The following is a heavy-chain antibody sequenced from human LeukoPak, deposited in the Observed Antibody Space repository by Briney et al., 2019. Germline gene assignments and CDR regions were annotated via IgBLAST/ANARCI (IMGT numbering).Heavy chain of an antibody. Sequence: ASVKVSCKASGGTFSSYAISWVRQAPGQGLEWMGIINPSGGSTSYAQKFQGRVTMTRDTSISTAYMELSRLRSDDTAVYYCAREAAQYGADNWFDPWGQGTLVTVSS. V-gene: IGHV1-46*01. CDR3: AREAAQYGADNWFDP. CDR2: INPSGGST. J-gene: IGHJ5*02. CDR1: GGTFSSYA. D-gene: IGHD4-17*01.